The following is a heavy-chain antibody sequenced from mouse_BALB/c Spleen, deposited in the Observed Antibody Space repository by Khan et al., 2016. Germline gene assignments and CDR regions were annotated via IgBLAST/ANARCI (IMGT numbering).Heavy chain of an antibody. Sequence: HVQLQQSGAELMKPGASVKISCKATGYTFSNYWIEWVKQRPGHGLEWIGDILPGNANSNYNENLKGKATLTADTSSNTAYMQLSSLTSEDSAVYYCARAWYSMDYWGQGTSVTVSS. CDR1: GYTFSNYW. V-gene: IGHV1-9*01. CDR3: ARAWYSMDY. J-gene: IGHJ4*01. CDR2: ILPGNANS.